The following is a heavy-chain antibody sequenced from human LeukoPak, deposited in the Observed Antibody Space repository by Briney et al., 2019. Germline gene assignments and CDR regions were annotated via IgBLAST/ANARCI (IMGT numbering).Heavy chain of an antibody. Sequence: GGSLRLSCAVSGFTFSRHWMSWVRQAPGRGLEWLANIKQDGSEKYYVDSVEGRFTISRDNAKNSLYLQMNSLRAEDTAVYYCARSYYGSGTSYGMDVWGQGTTVTVSS. J-gene: IGHJ6*02. D-gene: IGHD3-10*01. CDR1: GFTFSRHW. CDR2: IKQDGSEK. CDR3: ARSYYGSGTSYGMDV. V-gene: IGHV3-7*01.